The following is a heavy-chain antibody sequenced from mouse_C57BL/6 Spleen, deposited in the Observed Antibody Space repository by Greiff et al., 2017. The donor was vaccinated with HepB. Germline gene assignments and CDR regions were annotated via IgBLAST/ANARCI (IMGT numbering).Heavy chain of an antibody. J-gene: IGHJ4*01. CDR2: INYDGSST. Sequence: EVKLMESEGGLVQPGSSMKLSCTASGFTFSDYYMAWVRQVPEKGLEWVANINYDGSSTYYLDSLKSRFIISRDNAKNILYLQMSSLKSEDTATYYCARDHLRDYWGQGTSVTVSS. CDR3: ARDHLRDY. V-gene: IGHV5-16*01. CDR1: GFTFSDYY.